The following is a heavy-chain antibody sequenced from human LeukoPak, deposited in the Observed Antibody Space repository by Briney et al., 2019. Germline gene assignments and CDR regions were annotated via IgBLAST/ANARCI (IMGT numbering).Heavy chain of an antibody. Sequence: RSSETLSLTCTVSGGSISSYYWSWIRQPPGKGLEWIGYIYYSGSTNYNPSLKSRVTISVDTSKNQFSLKLSSVTAADTAVYYCAGSFGSGIDILTPADFDYWGQGTLVTVSS. V-gene: IGHV4-59*01. CDR2: IYYSGST. D-gene: IGHD3-9*01. J-gene: IGHJ4*02. CDR1: GGSISSYY. CDR3: AGSFGSGIDILTPADFDY.